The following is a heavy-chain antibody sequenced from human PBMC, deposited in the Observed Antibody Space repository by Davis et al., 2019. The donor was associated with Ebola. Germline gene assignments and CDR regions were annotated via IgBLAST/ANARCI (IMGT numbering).Heavy chain of an antibody. CDR2: ISSSTTYI. Sequence: GESLKISCAASGFTFTTYSMNWVRQAPGKGLEWVSSISSSTTYIYYADSVKGRFTISRDNAKNSLYLQMNSLRAEDTAVYYCAKIAAAGTTFDYWGQGTLVTVSS. CDR1: GFTFTTYS. V-gene: IGHV3-21*04. J-gene: IGHJ4*02. D-gene: IGHD6-13*01. CDR3: AKIAAAGTTFDY.